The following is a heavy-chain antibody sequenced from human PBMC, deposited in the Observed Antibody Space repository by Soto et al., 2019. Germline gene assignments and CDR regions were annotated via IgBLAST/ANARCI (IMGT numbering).Heavy chain of an antibody. D-gene: IGHD5-18*01. V-gene: IGHV3-53*01. CDR1: GFTVSSNS. CDR3: ARDRRYGPLDY. J-gene: IGHJ4*02. Sequence: EVQLVESGGGLIQPGGSLRLSCAASGFTVSSNSMNWVRQAPGKGLEWVSVIYSSDSTYYADSVKGRFTISRDNSKNTLYLQMNSLRAEDTGVYFCARDRRYGPLDYWGQGTLVTVSS. CDR2: IYSSDST.